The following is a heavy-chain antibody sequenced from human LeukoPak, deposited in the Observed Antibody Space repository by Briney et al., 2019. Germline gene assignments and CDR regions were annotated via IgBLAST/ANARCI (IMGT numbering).Heavy chain of an antibody. V-gene: IGHV3-30*03. Sequence: GGSLRLSCAASGFSFSSYGMHWVRQAPGKGLEWVAVMSYDGSKEYYADSVKGRFTISRDNSKNTLYLQMNSLRAEDTAVYYCARETKGELRAFDIWGQGTMVTVSS. CDR2: MSYDGSKE. J-gene: IGHJ3*02. CDR3: ARETKGELRAFDI. CDR1: GFSFSSYG. D-gene: IGHD1-26*01.